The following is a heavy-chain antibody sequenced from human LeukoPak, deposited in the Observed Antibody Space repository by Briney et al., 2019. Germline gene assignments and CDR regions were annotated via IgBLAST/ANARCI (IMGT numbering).Heavy chain of an antibody. D-gene: IGHD3-10*01. CDR1: KFTFSNYG. V-gene: IGHV3-30*18. CDR3: AKEYDSGGYGANFDY. Sequence: GGSLRLSCTASKFTFSNYGMQWVRQAPGKGLEWVAVVSSDGGTKYYADSVKGRFTISRDNSRNTMYLQVDSLRAEDTAVYYCAKEYDSGGYGANFDYWGQGTLVTVSS. CDR2: VSSDGGTK. J-gene: IGHJ4*02.